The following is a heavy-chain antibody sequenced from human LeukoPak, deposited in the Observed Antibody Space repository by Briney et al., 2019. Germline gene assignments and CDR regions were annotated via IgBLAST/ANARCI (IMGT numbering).Heavy chain of an antibody. CDR2: IYYSGNT. CDR1: GGSISSYY. J-gene: IGHJ5*02. D-gene: IGHD3-16*01. V-gene: IGHV4-59*01. CDR3: ARRGKAGWFDP. Sequence: SETLSLTCTVSGGSISSYYWSWIRQPPGKGLEWIGYIYYSGNTNYNPSLKSRVTISVDTSKNQFSLKLSSVTAADTAVYYCARRGKAGWFDPWGQGTLVTVSS.